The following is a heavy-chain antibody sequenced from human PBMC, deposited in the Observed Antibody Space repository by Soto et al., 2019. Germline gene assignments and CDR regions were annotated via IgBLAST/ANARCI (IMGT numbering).Heavy chain of an antibody. D-gene: IGHD6-6*01. Sequence: ASVKVSCKASGGTFSSYAISWVRQAPGQGLEWMGGIIPIFGTAKYAQKFQGRVTITADESTSTAYMELSSLRSEDTAVYYCARVGEYSSSSLGAFDIWGQGTMVTVSS. CDR2: IIPIFGTA. V-gene: IGHV1-69*13. J-gene: IGHJ3*02. CDR3: ARVGEYSSSSLGAFDI. CDR1: GGTFSSYA.